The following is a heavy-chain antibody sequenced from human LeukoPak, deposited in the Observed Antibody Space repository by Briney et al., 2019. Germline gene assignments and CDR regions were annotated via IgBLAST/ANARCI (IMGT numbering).Heavy chain of an antibody. J-gene: IGHJ6*03. V-gene: IGHV3-48*03. Sequence: PGGSLRLSCAASGFTFSSYEMHWVRQAPGKGLEWVSYISSSGSTIYYADSVKGRFTISRDNAKNSLYLQMNSLRADDTAVYYCATEITPYYYMDVWGKGTTVTVSS. CDR2: ISSSGSTI. CDR1: GFTFSSYE. D-gene: IGHD5-24*01. CDR3: ATEITPYYYMDV.